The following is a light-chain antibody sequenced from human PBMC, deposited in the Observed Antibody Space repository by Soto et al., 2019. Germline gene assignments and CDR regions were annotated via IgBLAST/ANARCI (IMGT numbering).Light chain of an antibody. CDR3: QQRLT. CDR1: QSVSSY. Sequence: EIVLTQSPATLSLSPGERATLSCRASQSVSSYLAWYQQKPGQAPRLLIYDASNRATGIPARFSGSGSGTDFTLTISSLEPEDFAVYHCQQRLTFGPGTKVDIK. J-gene: IGKJ3*01. CDR2: DAS. V-gene: IGKV3-11*01.